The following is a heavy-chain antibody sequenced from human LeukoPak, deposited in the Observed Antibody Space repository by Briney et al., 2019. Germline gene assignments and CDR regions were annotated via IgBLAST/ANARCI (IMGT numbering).Heavy chain of an antibody. CDR2: IYYSGST. Sequence: SETLSLTCTVSGGSISSSSYYWGWIRQPPGKGLEWIGSIYYSGSTYYNPSLKSRVTISVDTSKNHFSLKLSSVTAADTAVYYCARRDSSGWYDAFDIWGQGTMVTVSS. V-gene: IGHV4-39*02. CDR3: ARRDSSGWYDAFDI. J-gene: IGHJ3*02. D-gene: IGHD6-19*01. CDR1: GGSISSSSYY.